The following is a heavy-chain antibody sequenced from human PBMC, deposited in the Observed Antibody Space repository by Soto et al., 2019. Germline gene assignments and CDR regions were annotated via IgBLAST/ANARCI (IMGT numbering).Heavy chain of an antibody. D-gene: IGHD3-10*02. CDR2: ISAYNGNT. CDR3: ARDRLEATHYNRAREAY. CDR1: GYTLSNYG. J-gene: IGHJ4*02. Sequence: QVQLVQSGAEVKKPGASVNVSCKASGYTLSNYGISWVRQAPGQGLEWMGWISAYNGNTNYAQKLQGRVTMTTDTSTSTVYMELRSLRSDDTAVYYCARDRLEATHYNRAREAYWGQETLVIVSS. V-gene: IGHV1-18*04.